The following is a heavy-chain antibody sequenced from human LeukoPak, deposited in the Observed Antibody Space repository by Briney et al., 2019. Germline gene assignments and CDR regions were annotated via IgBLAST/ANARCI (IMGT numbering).Heavy chain of an antibody. Sequence: PGGSLRLSCAASGFTFSSHWMHWVRQAPGKGLEWVSAISGGGNTYYADSVKGRFTISRDNSKNTLYLQMNSLRAEDTAVYYCAKEAGERRQQQAADYWGQGSLVTVSS. V-gene: IGHV3-23*01. CDR3: AKEAGERRQQQAADY. CDR1: GFTFSSHW. D-gene: IGHD6-13*01. J-gene: IGHJ4*02. CDR2: ISGGGNT.